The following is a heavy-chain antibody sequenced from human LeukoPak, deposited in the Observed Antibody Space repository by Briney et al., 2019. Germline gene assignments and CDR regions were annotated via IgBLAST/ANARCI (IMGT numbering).Heavy chain of an antibody. V-gene: IGHV4-39*01. CDR2: IYYSGST. D-gene: IGHD4-17*01. CDR3: ARLRSLDYGSYYFDY. Sequence: SETLSLTCTVSGGSISSSSYYWGWIRQPPGKGLEWIGSIYYSGSTYYNPSLKSRVTISVDTSKNQFSLKLSSVTAADTAVYYCARLRSLDYGSYYFDYWGQGTLVTVSS. CDR1: GGSISSSSYY. J-gene: IGHJ4*02.